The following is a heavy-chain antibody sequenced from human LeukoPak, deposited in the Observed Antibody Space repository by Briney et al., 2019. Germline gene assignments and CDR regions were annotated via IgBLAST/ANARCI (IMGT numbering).Heavy chain of an antibody. V-gene: IGHV1-69*01. CDR2: IIPIFGTA. CDR3: ARDPYYYDEYYFDY. J-gene: IGHJ4*02. CDR1: GGTFSSYA. D-gene: IGHD3-22*01. Sequence: ASVKVSCKASGGTFSSYAISWVRQAPGQGLEWMGGIIPIFGTANYAQKFQGRVTITADESTSTAYVELSSLRSEDTAVYYCARDPYYYDEYYFDYWGQGTLVTVSS.